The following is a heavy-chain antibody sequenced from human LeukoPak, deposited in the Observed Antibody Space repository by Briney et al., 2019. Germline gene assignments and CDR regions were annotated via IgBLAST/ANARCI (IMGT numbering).Heavy chain of an antibody. V-gene: IGHV4-38-2*02. CDR2: ISHSGST. CDR3: ARDRRKTGFDWWRGVYSGLDV. CDR1: GGSISSYY. D-gene: IGHD5-12*01. J-gene: IGHJ6*02. Sequence: SETLSLTCTVSGGSISSYYWGWIRQPPGKGLEWIGSISHSGSTYYNPSLKSRVTISLDRSKNQFSLKLSSVTAADTAVYYCARDRRKTGFDWWRGVYSGLDVWGQGTTVTVSS.